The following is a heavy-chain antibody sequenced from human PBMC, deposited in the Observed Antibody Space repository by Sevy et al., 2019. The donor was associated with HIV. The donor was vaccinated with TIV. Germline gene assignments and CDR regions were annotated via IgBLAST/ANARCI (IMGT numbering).Heavy chain of an antibody. CDR2: ISSSSSDI. D-gene: IGHD2-2*01. CDR3: ARDPHCSSTSCSWFDP. J-gene: IGHJ5*02. CDR1: GFTFSSYS. Sequence: GGSLRLSCAASGFTFSSYSMNWVRQAPGKGLEWVSSISSSSSDIYYANSVKGRFTISRDNAKNTRYLQMNSLRTEDTAVYYCARDPHCSSTSCSWFDPWGQGTLVTVSS. V-gene: IGHV3-21*01.